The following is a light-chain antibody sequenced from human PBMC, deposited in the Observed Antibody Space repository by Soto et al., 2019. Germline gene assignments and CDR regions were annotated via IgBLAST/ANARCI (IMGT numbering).Light chain of an antibody. J-gene: IGKJ5*01. CDR2: GAS. CDR3: QQYGSSPPIT. CDR1: QSVSNSY. V-gene: IGKV3-20*01. Sequence: EIVLTQSPGTLSLSPGERATLSCRASQSVSNSYLAWYQQKPGQAPRLLIYGASSRATGIQDNFIGSGSGTDFTLTISRLKPEDFAEYYCQQYGSSPPITFGQGTRLEIK.